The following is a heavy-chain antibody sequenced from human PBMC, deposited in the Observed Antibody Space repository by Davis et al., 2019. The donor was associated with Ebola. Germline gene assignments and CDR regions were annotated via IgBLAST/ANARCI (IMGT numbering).Heavy chain of an antibody. J-gene: IGHJ4*02. Sequence: PSETLSPPCSVSGASIRSSYWSWIRQPPGKGLEWIGYIYYSGSTNYNPSLKSRVTISEDTSKKQISLKLSSGTAADTAVYYCARGTSSGFYGGRFDSWGQGTLVTVSS. V-gene: IGHV4-59*01. CDR1: GASIRSSY. CDR3: ARGTSSGFYGGRFDS. CDR2: IYYSGST. D-gene: IGHD3-22*01.